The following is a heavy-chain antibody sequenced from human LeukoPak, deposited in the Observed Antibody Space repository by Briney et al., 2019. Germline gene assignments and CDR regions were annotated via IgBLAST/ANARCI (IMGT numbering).Heavy chain of an antibody. D-gene: IGHD4-17*01. J-gene: IGHJ4*02. CDR3: AKVLALYGDYDY. CDR1: GFTFSSYA. V-gene: IGHV3-23*01. CDR2: ISNSGGST. Sequence: QPGGSLRLSCPASGFTFSSYAMSWVRQAPGKGLEWVSAISNSGGSTYYADSVKARFTISRDNSKNTLYLQMNSLRAEDTAVYYCAKVLALYGDYDYWGQGTLVTISS.